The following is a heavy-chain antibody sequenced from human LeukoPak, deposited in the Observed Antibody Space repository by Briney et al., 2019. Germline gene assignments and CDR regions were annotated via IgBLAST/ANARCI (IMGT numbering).Heavy chain of an antibody. Sequence: SETLSLTCAVYGGSFSGYYWSWIRQPPGKGLEWIGKINHSGSTNYNPSLKSRVTISVDTSKNQFSLKLSSVTAADTAVYYCARKYCSSPSCYSARYGMDVWGQGTTVTVS. CDR3: ARKYCSSPSCYSARYGMDV. CDR1: GGSFSGYY. J-gene: IGHJ6*02. V-gene: IGHV4-34*01. CDR2: INHSGST. D-gene: IGHD2-2*02.